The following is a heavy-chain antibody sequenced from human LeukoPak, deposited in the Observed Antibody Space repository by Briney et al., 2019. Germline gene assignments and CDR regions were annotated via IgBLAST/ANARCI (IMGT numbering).Heavy chain of an antibody. CDR3: ASGYSSPYNWFDP. J-gene: IGHJ5*02. V-gene: IGHV4-31*03. D-gene: IGHD6-13*01. CDR1: GGSISSGGYY. CDR2: IYYSGST. Sequence: PSETLSLTCTVSGGSISSGGYYWSWIRQHPGKGLEWIGYIYYSGSTYYSPSLKSRVTISVDTSKNQFSLKLSSVTAADTAVYYCASGYSSPYNWFDPWGQGTLVTVSS.